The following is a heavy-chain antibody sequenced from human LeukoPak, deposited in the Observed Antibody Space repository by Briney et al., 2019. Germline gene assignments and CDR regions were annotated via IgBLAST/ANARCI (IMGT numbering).Heavy chain of an antibody. J-gene: IGHJ4*02. V-gene: IGHV4-34*01. Sequence: PSETLSLTCAVYGGSFSGYYWSWIRQPPGKGLEWIGEINHSGSTYYNPSLKSRVTISVDTSKNQFSLKLSSVTAADTAVYYCARQKAYYDILTGYYPRREVDYWGQGTLVTVSS. CDR1: GGSFSGYY. D-gene: IGHD3-9*01. CDR3: ARQKAYYDILTGYYPRREVDY. CDR2: INHSGST.